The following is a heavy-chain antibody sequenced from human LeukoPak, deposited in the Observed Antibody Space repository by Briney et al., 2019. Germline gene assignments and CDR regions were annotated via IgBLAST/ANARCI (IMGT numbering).Heavy chain of an antibody. V-gene: IGHV3-15*07. CDR1: GFTFRNAW. J-gene: IGHJ4*02. CDR3: TTGNQYDFWSGYPPFDY. D-gene: IGHD3-3*01. CDR2: FKNKTDGGTT. Sequence: GGSVRLSCTASGFTFRNAWMNCARQAPGEGLEGGGRFKNKTDGGTTDYAAPVKGRFTISRDDSKNTLYLQMNSLKTEDTAVYYCTTGNQYDFWSGYPPFDYWGQGTLVTVSS.